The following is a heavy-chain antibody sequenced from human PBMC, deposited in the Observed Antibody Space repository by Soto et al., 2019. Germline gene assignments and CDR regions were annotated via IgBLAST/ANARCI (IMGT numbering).Heavy chain of an antibody. J-gene: IGHJ4*02. CDR2: IKQDGSEK. CDR1: GFTFSSYW. D-gene: IGHD3-10*01. Sequence: GGSLRLSCAASGFTFSSYWMSWVRQAPGKGLEWVANIKQDGSEKYYVDSVKGRFTISRDNAKNSLYLQMNSLRAEDTAVYYCARDLFYGSSCSDYWGQGTLVTVSS. CDR3: ARDLFYGSSCSDY. V-gene: IGHV3-7*01.